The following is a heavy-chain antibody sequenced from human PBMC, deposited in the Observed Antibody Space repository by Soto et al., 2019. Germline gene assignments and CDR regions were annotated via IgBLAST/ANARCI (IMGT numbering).Heavy chain of an antibody. V-gene: IGHV3-53*04. Sequence: EVQLVESGGGLVQPGGSLRLSCAASGFTVSSNYMSWVRQAPGKGLEWVSVLYSGGTTFYVDSVTGRFTISTHNSKNTLYLQLDTLGADEKAVYYCAGAAARRGDIDYWGQGTLVTVSS. CDR3: AGAAARRGDIDY. CDR2: LYSGGTT. J-gene: IGHJ4*02. CDR1: GFTVSSNY. D-gene: IGHD6-6*01.